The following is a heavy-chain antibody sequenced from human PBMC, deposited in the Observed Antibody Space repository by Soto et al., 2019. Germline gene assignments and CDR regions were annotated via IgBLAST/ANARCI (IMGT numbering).Heavy chain of an antibody. Sequence: QVQLQQWGAGLLKPSETLSLTCAVYGGSFSGYYWSWIRQPPGKGLEWIGEINHSGSTNYNPCLKSRVTISVDTSKNQFSLKLSSVTAADTAVYYCARGPKERGRGPHDAFDIWGQGTMVTVSS. CDR2: INHSGST. CDR3: ARGPKERGRGPHDAFDI. V-gene: IGHV4-34*01. J-gene: IGHJ3*02. CDR1: GGSFSGYY. D-gene: IGHD3-10*01.